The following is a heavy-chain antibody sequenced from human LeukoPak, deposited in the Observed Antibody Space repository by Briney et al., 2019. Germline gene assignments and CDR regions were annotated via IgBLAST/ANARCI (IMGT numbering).Heavy chain of an antibody. Sequence: PSETLSLTCTVSGGSISSYYWSWIRQPAGKGLEWIGRIYTSGSTNYNPSLKSRVTMSVDTSKNQFSLKLSSVTAADTAVYYCASEGLTCGGDCYSIIWGQGTLVTVSS. CDR3: ASEGLTCGGDCYSII. CDR1: GGSISSYY. CDR2: IYTSGST. V-gene: IGHV4-4*07. D-gene: IGHD2-21*02. J-gene: IGHJ4*02.